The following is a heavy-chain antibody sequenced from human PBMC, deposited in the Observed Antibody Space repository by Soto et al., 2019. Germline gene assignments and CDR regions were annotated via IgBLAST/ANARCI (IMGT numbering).Heavy chain of an antibody. CDR3: ARGRPEPMNIVATAPLWDYYYYMDV. Sequence: SETLSLTCAVYGGSFSGYYWSWIRQPPGKGLEWIGEINHSGSTNYNPSLKSRVTISVDTSKNQFSLKLSSVTAADTAVYYCARGRPEPMNIVATAPLWDYYYYMDVWGKGTTVTVSS. CDR1: GGSFSGYY. V-gene: IGHV4-34*01. CDR2: INHSGST. D-gene: IGHD5-12*01. J-gene: IGHJ6*03.